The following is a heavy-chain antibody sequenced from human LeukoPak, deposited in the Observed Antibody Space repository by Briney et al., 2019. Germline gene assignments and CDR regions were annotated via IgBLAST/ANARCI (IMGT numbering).Heavy chain of an antibody. J-gene: IGHJ4*02. V-gene: IGHV1-3*01. CDR3: ARVSDDSGCNFDY. D-gene: IGHD6-19*01. Sequence: ASVKVSCKASGYTFTSFAIHWVRQAPGQRLEWMGWINAGTGNRKYSQNFQDRVTITRETSATTDYMELNSLTSEDTAVYYCARVSDDSGCNFDYWGQGTLVTVSS. CDR2: INAGTGNR. CDR1: GYTFTSFA.